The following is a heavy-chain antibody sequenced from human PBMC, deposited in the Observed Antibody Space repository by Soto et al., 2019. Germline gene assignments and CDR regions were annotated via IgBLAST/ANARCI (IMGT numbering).Heavy chain of an antibody. D-gene: IGHD2-15*01. CDR2: ISSSSSYI. J-gene: IGHJ6*03. V-gene: IGHV3-21*01. Sequence: GGSLRLSCAASGFTFSSYSMNWVRQAPGKGLEWVSSISSSSSYIYYADSVKGRFTISRDNAKNSLYLQMNSLRAEDTAEYYCARDSQINCSGGSCYSGYDYYYYYMDVWGKGTTVTVSS. CDR3: ARDSQINCSGGSCYSGYDYYYYYMDV. CDR1: GFTFSSYS.